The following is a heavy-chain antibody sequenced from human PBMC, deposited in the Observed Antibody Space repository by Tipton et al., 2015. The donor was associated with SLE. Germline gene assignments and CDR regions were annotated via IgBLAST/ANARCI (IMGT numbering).Heavy chain of an antibody. CDR1: GFTFSSYS. V-gene: IGHV3-66*02. Sequence: GSLRLSCAASGFTFSSYSMSWVRQAPGKGLEWVSVIYSGGSTYYADSVKGRFTISRDNSKNTLYLQMNSLRAEDTAVYYCARDSSGVDYWGQGTLVTVSS. CDR3: ARDSSGVDY. CDR2: IYSGGST. J-gene: IGHJ4*02. D-gene: IGHD6-19*01.